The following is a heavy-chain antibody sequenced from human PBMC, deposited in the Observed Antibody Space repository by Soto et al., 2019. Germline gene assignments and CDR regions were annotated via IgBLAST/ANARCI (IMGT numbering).Heavy chain of an antibody. D-gene: IGHD5-12*01. J-gene: IGHJ4*02. CDR2: ISSSSSYI. V-gene: IGHV3-21*01. Sequence: GGSLRLSCAASGFTFSSYSMNWVRQAPGRGLEWVSSISSSSSYIYYADSVKGRFTISRDNAKNSLYLQMNSLRAEDTAVYYCARDLLRALDYWGQGTLVTVSS. CDR1: GFTFSSYS. CDR3: ARDLLRALDY.